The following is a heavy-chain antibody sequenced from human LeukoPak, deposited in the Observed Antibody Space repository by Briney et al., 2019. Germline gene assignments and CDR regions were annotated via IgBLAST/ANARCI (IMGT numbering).Heavy chain of an antibody. CDR2: IYAGGST. CDR3: ASAFWSGFRFDY. Sequence: GGSLRLSCAASGFTVSSNYMSWVRQAPGEGLEWVSVIYAGGSTYYADSVKGRFTISRDNSKNTLYLQMNSLRAEDTAVYYCASAFWSGFRFDYWGQGTLVTVSS. J-gene: IGHJ4*02. D-gene: IGHD3-3*01. V-gene: IGHV3-53*01. CDR1: GFTVSSNY.